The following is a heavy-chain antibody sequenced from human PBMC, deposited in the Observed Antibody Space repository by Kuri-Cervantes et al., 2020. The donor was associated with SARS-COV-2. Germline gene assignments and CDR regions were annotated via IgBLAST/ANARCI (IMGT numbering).Heavy chain of an antibody. CDR3: ARLGRYCSGGSCYEVYYYYYGMDV. D-gene: IGHD2-15*01. CDR2: ISYDGSNK. J-gene: IGHJ6*02. V-gene: IGHV3-30*03. Sequence: GESLKISCAASGFTFSSYGMHWVRQAPGKGLEWVAVISYDGSNKYYADSVKGRFTISRDNSKNTLYLQMNSLRAEDMALYYCARLGRYCSGGSCYEVYYYYYGMDVWGQGTTVTVSS. CDR1: GFTFSSYG.